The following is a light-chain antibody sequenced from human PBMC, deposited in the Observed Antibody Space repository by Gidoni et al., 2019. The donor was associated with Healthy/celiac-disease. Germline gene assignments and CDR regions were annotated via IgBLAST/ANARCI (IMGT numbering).Light chain of an antibody. CDR3: SSYTSSSTPYVV. J-gene: IGLJ2*01. CDR1: SSDVGGYTY. Sequence: QSALTQPASVSGSPGQPIPISCTGTSSDVGGYTYVSWYQQHPGKAPKLMIYEVSNRPSGVSNRFSGSKSGNTASLTISGLQAEDEADYYCSSYTSSSTPYVVFGGGTKLTVL. V-gene: IGLV2-14*01. CDR2: EVS.